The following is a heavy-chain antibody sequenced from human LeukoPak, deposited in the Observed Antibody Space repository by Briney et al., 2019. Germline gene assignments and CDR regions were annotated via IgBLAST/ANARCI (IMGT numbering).Heavy chain of an antibody. CDR2: ISGSGSGGST. D-gene: IGHD3-10*01. CDR3: AKDFWEQHYYGSGSYYTSFGY. CDR1: GFTFSSSA. Sequence: GGSLRLSCAAPGFTFSSSAMSWVRQAPGKGLEWVSSISGSGSGGSTYYADYVNGRFTISRDNSKNTLYLQMNRLGAEDTDVYYCAKDFWEQHYYGSGSYYTSFGYWGQGTLVTVSS. J-gene: IGHJ4*02. V-gene: IGHV3-23*01.